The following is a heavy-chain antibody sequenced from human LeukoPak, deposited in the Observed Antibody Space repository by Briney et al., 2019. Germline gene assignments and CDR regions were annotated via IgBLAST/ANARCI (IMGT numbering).Heavy chain of an antibody. V-gene: IGHV4-34*01. CDR3: ARRQYYDSSGYYA. J-gene: IGHJ5*02. CDR1: GGSFSGYY. D-gene: IGHD3-22*01. Sequence: SETLSLTCAVYGGSFSGYYWSWIRQPPGKGLEWIGEINHSGSTNYNPSLKSRVTISVDTSKNQFSLKLSSVTAADTAAYYCARRQYYDSSGYYAWGQGTLVTVSS. CDR2: INHSGST.